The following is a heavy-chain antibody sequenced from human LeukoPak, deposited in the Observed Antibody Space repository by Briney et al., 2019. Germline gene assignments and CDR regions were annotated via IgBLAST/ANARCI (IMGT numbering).Heavy chain of an antibody. D-gene: IGHD3-10*01. CDR2: ISYDGSKI. CDR3: ARESGWGLPHAFDF. CDR1: GFTFSSYP. V-gene: IGHV3-30-3*01. Sequence: GGSLRLSCAASGFTFSSYPLHWVRQAPGGGLEWVTLISYDGSKIYYADSVKGRFTISRDNSKNTLYLQMNSLRAEDTAVYYCARESGWGLPHAFDFWGQGTMITVSS. J-gene: IGHJ3*01.